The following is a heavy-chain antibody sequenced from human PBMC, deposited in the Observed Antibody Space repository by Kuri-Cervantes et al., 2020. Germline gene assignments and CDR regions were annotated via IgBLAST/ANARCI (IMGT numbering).Heavy chain of an antibody. D-gene: IGHD4-23*01. V-gene: IGHV3-30-3*01. CDR3: VKDHTYSGNSGPID. CDR1: GFTFSSYA. CDR2: ISYDGSNK. Sequence: LSLTCAASGFTFSSYAMHWVRQAPGKGLEWVAVISYDGSNKYYADSVKGRFTISRDNSKNTLYLQMNSLRAEDTAVYHCVKDHTYSGNSGPIDWGQGTLVTVSS. J-gene: IGHJ4*02.